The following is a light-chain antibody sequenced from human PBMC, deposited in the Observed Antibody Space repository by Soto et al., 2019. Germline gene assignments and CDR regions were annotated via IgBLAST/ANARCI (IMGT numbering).Light chain of an antibody. CDR1: QSVRSN. J-gene: IGKJ1*01. Sequence: EIVMTQSPATLSVSPGERATLSCRASQSVRSNLAWYQQKPGQAPRLLIYGASTRATSIPARFSGSGSGTEFTLTFSSRQSEDFAVYYFQNANNWPPSLVQGTKVEIK. CDR2: GAS. V-gene: IGKV3-15*01. CDR3: QNANNWPPS.